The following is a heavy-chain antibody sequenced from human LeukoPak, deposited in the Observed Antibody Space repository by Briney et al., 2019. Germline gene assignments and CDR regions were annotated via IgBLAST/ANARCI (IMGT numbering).Heavy chain of an antibody. CDR2: IYYSGST. CDR3: ARDRSRNKYYDILTGYYPNYFDY. V-gene: IGHV4-39*07. J-gene: IGHJ4*02. CDR1: GGSISSSSYY. Sequence: PSETLSLTCTVSGGSISSSSYYWGWIRQPPGKGLEWIGSIYYSGSTYYNPSLRSRVTISVDTSKNQFSLKLSSVTAADTAVYYCARDRSRNKYYDILTGYYPNYFDYWGQGTLVTVSS. D-gene: IGHD3-9*01.